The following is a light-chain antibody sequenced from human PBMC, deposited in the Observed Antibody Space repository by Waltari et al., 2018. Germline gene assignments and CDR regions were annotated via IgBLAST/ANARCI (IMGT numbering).Light chain of an antibody. CDR1: QDVDTY. CDR2: AVS. J-gene: IGKJ1*01. Sequence: VIWVTQSPSLVSASSGDRVNITCRVRQDVDTYLGWYRQTPGKAPELLSYAVSSLQTGVPSRFSGSGYGTKFTLTISGLQPVDFGTYYCQQYYTFPRTFGQGTMVEVK. CDR3: QQYYTFPRT. V-gene: IGKV1D-8*01.